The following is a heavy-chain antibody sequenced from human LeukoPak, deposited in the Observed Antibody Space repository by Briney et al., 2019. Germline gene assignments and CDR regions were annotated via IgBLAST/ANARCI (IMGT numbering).Heavy chain of an antibody. Sequence: VASVKVSCKASGYTFTSYGISWVRQAPGQGLEWMGWISAYNGNTNYAQKLQGRVTMTTDTSTSTAYMELRSLRSDDTAVYYCARDRPSILWRSTIDYWGQGTLVTVSS. CDR1: GYTFTSYG. V-gene: IGHV1-18*01. D-gene: IGHD2-21*01. CDR3: ARDRPSILWRSTIDY. J-gene: IGHJ4*02. CDR2: ISAYNGNT.